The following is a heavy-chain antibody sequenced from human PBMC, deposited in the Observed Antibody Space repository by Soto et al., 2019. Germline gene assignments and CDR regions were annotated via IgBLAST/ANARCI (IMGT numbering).Heavy chain of an antibody. CDR2: IYWDDDK. J-gene: IGHJ4*02. V-gene: IGHV2-5*02. CDR3: AHREAYYDILTGPTPFDY. D-gene: IGHD3-9*01. Sequence: SGRTLVNPTPTLTLTCTFSGFSLSSSGEGVGWIRQPPGKALEWLALIYWDDDKRYSPSLKSRLTITKDTSKNQVVLTMTNMDPVDTATYYCAHREAYYDILTGPTPFDYWGQGTLVTVSS. CDR1: GFSLSSSGEG.